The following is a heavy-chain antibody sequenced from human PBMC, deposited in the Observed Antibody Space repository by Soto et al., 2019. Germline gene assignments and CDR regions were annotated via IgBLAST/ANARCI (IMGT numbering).Heavy chain of an antibody. J-gene: IGHJ4*02. CDR2: ISGYNGNT. CDR1: GYTFTNYG. Sequence: ASVKVSCKASGYTFTNYGISWVRQAPGQGLEWMGWISGYNGNTKYAQKLQDRVTMTRDTSTSTVYMELRSLRSEDTAVYYCARDQGYNSPFDHWGQGTLVTVSS. V-gene: IGHV1-18*04. D-gene: IGHD3-10*01. CDR3: ARDQGYNSPFDH.